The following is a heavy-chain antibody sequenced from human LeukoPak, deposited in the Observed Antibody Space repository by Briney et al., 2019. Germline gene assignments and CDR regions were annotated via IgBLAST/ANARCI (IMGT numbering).Heavy chain of an antibody. Sequence: SVKVSCKASGGTFSSYAISWVRQAPGQGLEWMGGIIPIFGTANYAQKFQGRVTITADESTSTAYMELSSLRSEDTAVYYCARDRGGVLMVYANWFDPWGQGTLVTVSS. D-gene: IGHD2-8*01. CDR3: ARDRGGVLMVYANWFDP. J-gene: IGHJ5*02. CDR1: GGTFSSYA. V-gene: IGHV1-69*13. CDR2: IIPIFGTA.